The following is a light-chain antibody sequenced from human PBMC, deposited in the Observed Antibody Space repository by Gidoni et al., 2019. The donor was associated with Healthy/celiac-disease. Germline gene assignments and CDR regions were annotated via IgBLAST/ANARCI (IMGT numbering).Light chain of an antibody. CDR3: QQRSNWPAAT. CDR1: QSVSSY. J-gene: IGKJ4*01. CDR2: DAS. V-gene: IGKV3-11*01. Sequence: EIVLTQSPAPLSLSPGERATLSCRASQSVSSYLAWYQQKPGQAPRLLIYDASNRATGIPARFSGSGSGTDFTLTISSLEPEDFAVYYCQQRSNWPAATFXGXTKVEIK.